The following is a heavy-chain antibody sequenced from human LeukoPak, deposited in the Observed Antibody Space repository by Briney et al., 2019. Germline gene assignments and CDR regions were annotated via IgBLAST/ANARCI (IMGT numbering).Heavy chain of an antibody. Sequence: GGSLRLSCAASGFTFSSSAMSWVRQVAGEGLEWVSGVGATGDTSYPDSVKGRFTISRDNAKNSLYLQMNSLRVGDTAIYYCARLNSGWGIPDYWGQGILVAVSS. CDR1: GFTFSSSA. CDR2: VGATGDT. J-gene: IGHJ4*02. CDR3: ARLNSGWGIPDY. V-gene: IGHV3-13*01. D-gene: IGHD6-25*01.